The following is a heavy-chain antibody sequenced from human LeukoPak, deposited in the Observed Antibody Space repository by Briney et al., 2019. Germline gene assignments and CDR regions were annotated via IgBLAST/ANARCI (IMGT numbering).Heavy chain of an antibody. CDR1: GFTVSSNY. CDR2: IYSGGST. J-gene: IGHJ4*02. V-gene: IGHV3-66*01. CDR3: ARSNGGYYYGSGSPHFDY. D-gene: IGHD3-10*01. Sequence: PGGSLRLSCAASGFTVSSNYMSWVRQAPGKGLEWVSVIYSGGSTYYADSVKGRFTISRDNSKNTLYLQMNSLRAEDTAVYYCARSNGGYYYGSGSPHFDYWGQGTLVTVSS.